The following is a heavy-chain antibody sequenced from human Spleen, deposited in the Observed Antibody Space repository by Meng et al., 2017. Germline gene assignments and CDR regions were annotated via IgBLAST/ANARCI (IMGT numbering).Heavy chain of an antibody. CDR3: ARYYSGSRRENWFDP. V-gene: IGHV4-34*01. CDR1: GGSLSGYY. CDR2: INHSGST. D-gene: IGHD1-26*01. J-gene: IGHJ5*02. Sequence: QVQLQQWGAGLLSPSETLSLPGAVYGGSLSGYYWSWIRQPPGKGLEWIGEINHSGSTNYNPSLKSRVTISVDTSKNQFSLKLSSVTAADTAVYYCARYYSGSRRENWFDPWGQGTLVTVSS.